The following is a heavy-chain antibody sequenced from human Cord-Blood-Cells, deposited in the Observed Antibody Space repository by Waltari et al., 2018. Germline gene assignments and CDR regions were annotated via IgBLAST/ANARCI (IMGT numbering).Heavy chain of an antibody. CDR1: GGSFSGYY. J-gene: IGHJ4*02. D-gene: IGHD1-26*01. CDR2: INHSGST. CDR3: ARGGGSYPLDY. V-gene: IGHV4-34*01. Sequence: QVQLQQWGAGLLKPSETLSLTCAVYGGSFSGYYWSWIRQPPGKGLEWIGEINHSGSTNYNPSLKRRVTISVDTSKNQFSLKLSSVTAADTAVYYCARGGGSYPLDYWGQGTLVTVSS.